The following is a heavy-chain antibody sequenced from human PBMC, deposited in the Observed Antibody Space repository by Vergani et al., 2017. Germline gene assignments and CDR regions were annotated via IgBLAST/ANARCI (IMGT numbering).Heavy chain of an antibody. D-gene: IGHD6-13*01. V-gene: IGHV3-9*01. CDR3: VKDIAAAGNYWYFEL. CDR1: GFTFSSYG. CDR2: INWNSDSV. Sequence: VQLVESGGGVVQPGGSLRLSCAASGFTFSSYGMHWVRQAPGKGLEWVSGINWNSDSVAYADSVKGRFTISRDNAKNSLYLQMNSLRAEDTALYYCVKDIAAAGNYWYFELWGRGTLVTVSS. J-gene: IGHJ2*01.